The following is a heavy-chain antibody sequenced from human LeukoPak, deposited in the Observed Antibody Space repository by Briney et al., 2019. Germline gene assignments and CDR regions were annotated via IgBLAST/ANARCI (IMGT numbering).Heavy chain of an antibody. CDR1: GDSINSGGYD. CDR2: IYYSGST. D-gene: IGHD3-16*02. J-gene: IGHJ5*02. Sequence: PSETLSLTCTVAGDSINSGGYDWSWIRQYPEKGLEWIGYIYYSGSTNYNPSLKSRVTISVDTSKNQFSLKLSSVTAADTAVYYCARRISLLGELSPSNWFDPWGQGTLVTVSS. V-gene: IGHV4-61*08. CDR3: ARRISLLGELSPSNWFDP.